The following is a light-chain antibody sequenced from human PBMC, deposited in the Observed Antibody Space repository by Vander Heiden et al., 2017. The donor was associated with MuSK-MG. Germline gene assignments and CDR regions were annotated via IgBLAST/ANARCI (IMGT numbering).Light chain of an antibody. Sequence: EIVLTQSPATLSVSPGERATLSCRASQSVSRYLAWYQQKPGQAPRLLIYDASNRATGIPARFSGSGSGTDFTLTISSLEPEDFAVYYCQQRSHWPPLTFGGGTKVEIK. J-gene: IGKJ4*01. CDR2: DAS. CDR3: QQRSHWPPLT. CDR1: QSVSRY. V-gene: IGKV3-11*01.